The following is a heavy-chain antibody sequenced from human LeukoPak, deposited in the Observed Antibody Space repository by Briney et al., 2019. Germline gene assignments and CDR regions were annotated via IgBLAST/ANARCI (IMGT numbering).Heavy chain of an antibody. V-gene: IGHV4-39*01. J-gene: IGHJ4*02. CDR2: ISHSGST. D-gene: IGHD2-8*02. Sequence: SETLSLTCTVSGGSISSRGNYWAWMRQPPGKGLEWIGSISHSGSTYYNPSLKSRVNIAADTSKNQFSLKLTSVTAADTAVHYCARQGAGGSDYWGQGTLVTVSS. CDR3: ARQGAGGSDY. CDR1: GGSISSRGNY.